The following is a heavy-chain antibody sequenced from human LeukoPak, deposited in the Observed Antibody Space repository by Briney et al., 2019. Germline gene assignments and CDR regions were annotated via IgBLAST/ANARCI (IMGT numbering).Heavy chain of an antibody. CDR1: GFTFSSYA. D-gene: IGHD2-15*01. CDR3: ARDPCSGGSCYYYYGMDV. V-gene: IGHV3-23*01. J-gene: IGHJ6*02. Sequence: GGSLRLSCAASGFTFSSYAMSWVRQAPGKGLEWVSAISGSGVSTYYADSVKGRFTISRDNSKNTLYLQMNSLRAEDTAVYYCARDPCSGGSCYYYYGMDVWGQGTTVTVSS. CDR2: ISGSGVST.